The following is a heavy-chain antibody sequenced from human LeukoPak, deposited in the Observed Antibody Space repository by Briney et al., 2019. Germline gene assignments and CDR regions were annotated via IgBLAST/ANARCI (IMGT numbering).Heavy chain of an antibody. Sequence: GSLRLSCAASGFTFSSYGMSWVRQPPGKGLEWIGSIYYTGSTYYNPSLKSRVTISVGTSKNQFSLRLSSVTAADTAVYYCARDYRLTQIQYWGQGTLVTVSS. V-gene: IGHV4-39*07. CDR1: GFTFSSYG. D-gene: IGHD1-26*01. J-gene: IGHJ1*01. CDR3: ARDYRLTQIQY. CDR2: IYYTGST.